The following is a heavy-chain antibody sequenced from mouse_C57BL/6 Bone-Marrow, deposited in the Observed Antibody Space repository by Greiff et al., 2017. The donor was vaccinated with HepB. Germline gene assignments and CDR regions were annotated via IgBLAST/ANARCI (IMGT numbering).Heavy chain of an antibody. CDR3: VRHGGDYAMDY. CDR2: IRSKSNNYAT. CDR1: GFRFNTYA. V-gene: IGHV10-1*01. Sequence: GGGLVQPKGSLKLSCAASGFRFNTYAMNWVRQAPGKGLEWVARIRSKSNNYATYYADSVKDRFTISRDDSESMLYLQMNNLKTEDTAMYYCVRHGGDYAMDYWGQGTSVTVSS. J-gene: IGHJ4*01.